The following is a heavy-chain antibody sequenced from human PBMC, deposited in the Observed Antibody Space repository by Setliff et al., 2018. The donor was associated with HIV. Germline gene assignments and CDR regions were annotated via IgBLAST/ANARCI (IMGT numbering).Heavy chain of an antibody. CDR2: ISTYNGQR. CDR3: AREGVREPLSNTLYYGMDV. V-gene: IGHV1-18*01. CDR1: GYTFSQYG. D-gene: IGHD3-10*01. Sequence: GASVKVSCKSSGYTFSQYGISWVRQAPGQGLEWMGWISTYNGQRNYAQKVQGRVTFTTDTSTSTAYMELRSLRSDDTAVYYCAREGVREPLSNTLYYGMDVWGQGTTVTVS. J-gene: IGHJ6*02.